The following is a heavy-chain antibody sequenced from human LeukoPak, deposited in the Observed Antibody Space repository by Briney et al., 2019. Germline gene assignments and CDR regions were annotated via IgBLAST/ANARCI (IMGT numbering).Heavy chain of an antibody. CDR1: GFTFDCCG. CDR2: IRNVGNDK. V-gene: IGHV3-30*02. D-gene: IGHD3-22*01. J-gene: IGHJ4*02. Sequence: GGSLRLSCAASGFTFDCCGMHWVRQAPGKGLEWVAFIRNVGNDKYYADSVKGRFTISRDNSKNTLYLQMNSLRAEDTAVYYCAKDYYDSSGCCDYWGQGTLVTVSS. CDR3: AKDYYDSSGCCDY.